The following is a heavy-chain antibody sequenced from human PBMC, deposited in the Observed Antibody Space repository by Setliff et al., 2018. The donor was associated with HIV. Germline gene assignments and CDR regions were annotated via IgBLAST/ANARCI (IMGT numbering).Heavy chain of an antibody. CDR1: GDSISSGNYY. Sequence: TSETLSLTCSVSGDSISSGNYYWGWTRQPAGKGLEWIGHIYTDGAIKYNPSLKSRVTISLDTSKNQFSLNLNSVTAADTAMYYCERGGQSSGYGIEYWGQGTLVTVSS. CDR2: IYTDGAI. V-gene: IGHV4-61*09. CDR3: ERGGQSSGYGIEY. D-gene: IGHD5-12*01. J-gene: IGHJ4*02.